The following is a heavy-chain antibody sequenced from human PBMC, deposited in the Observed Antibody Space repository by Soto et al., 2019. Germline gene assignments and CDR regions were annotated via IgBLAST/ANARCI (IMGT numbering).Heavy chain of an antibody. D-gene: IGHD6-19*01. CDR1: GGSISNSSYL. CDR3: SRIAVSGPRTGFED. CDR2: VSHIGST. J-gene: IGHJ4*02. V-gene: IGHV4-39*01. Sequence: ASETLSLTCSVSGGSISNSSYLWGWVRQPPGKGLQWIGSVSHIGSTNYNPSLKSRLTISVGTSKTQSSLRLDSVTAADTAVYYCSRIAVSGPRTGFEDWGKGILVTVSS.